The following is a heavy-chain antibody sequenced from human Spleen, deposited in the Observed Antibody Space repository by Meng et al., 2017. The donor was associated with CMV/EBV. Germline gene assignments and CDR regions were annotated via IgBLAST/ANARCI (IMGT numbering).Heavy chain of an antibody. D-gene: IGHD6-19*01. CDR3: ARAEGDSSGGSRGYYFDY. V-gene: IGHV3-33*01. J-gene: IGHJ4*02. CDR1: GFMFSNYG. CDR2: IWYDGSNK. Sequence: GESLKISCAASGFMFSNYGMHWVRQAPGKGLEWVAVIWYDGSNKYYADSVQGRFTISRDNAKNSLYLQMNSLRAEDTAVYYCARAEGDSSGGSRGYYFDYWGQGTLVTVSS.